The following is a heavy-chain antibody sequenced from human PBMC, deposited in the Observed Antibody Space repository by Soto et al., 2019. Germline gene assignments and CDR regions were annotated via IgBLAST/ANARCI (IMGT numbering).Heavy chain of an antibody. J-gene: IGHJ6*01. CDR2: ISSNGGST. CDR1: GFTFSSYA. Sequence: GGSLRLSCSASGFTFSSYAMHWVRQAPGKGLEYVSAISSNGGSTYYADSVKGRFTISRDNSKNTLYLQMSSLRAEDTAVYYFVSSGACRPLYYYYGRCGWGKESRGGVSS. V-gene: IGHV3-64D*06. CDR3: VSSGACRPLYYYYGRCG. D-gene: IGHD5-12*01.